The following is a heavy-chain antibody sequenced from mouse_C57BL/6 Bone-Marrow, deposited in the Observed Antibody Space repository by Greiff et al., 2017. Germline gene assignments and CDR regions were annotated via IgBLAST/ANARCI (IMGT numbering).Heavy chain of an antibody. J-gene: IGHJ4*01. Sequence: QVQLQQPGAELVKPGASVKLSCKASGYTFTSYWMHWVKQRPGQGLEWIGMIHPNSGSTNYNEKFKSKATLTVDKSSSTAYMQLSSLTSDDSAVYYCARGTTVVATGAMDYWGQGTSGTVSS. V-gene: IGHV1-64*01. CDR3: ARGTTVVATGAMDY. CDR1: GYTFTSYW. D-gene: IGHD1-1*01. CDR2: IHPNSGST.